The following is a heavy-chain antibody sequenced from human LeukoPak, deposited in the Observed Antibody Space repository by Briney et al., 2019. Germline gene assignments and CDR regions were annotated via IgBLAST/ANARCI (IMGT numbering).Heavy chain of an antibody. D-gene: IGHD3-10*01. CDR2: IRYDGNNK. CDR1: GFTFSSYG. J-gene: IGHJ3*02. V-gene: IGHV3-30*02. Sequence: PGGSLRLSCAASGFTFSSYGMHWVRQAPGKGLEWVAFIRYDGNNKYYADSVKGRFTISRDNAKNSLYLQMNSLRAEDTAVYYCARHYGSGSFDIWGQGTMVTVSS. CDR3: ARHYGSGSFDI.